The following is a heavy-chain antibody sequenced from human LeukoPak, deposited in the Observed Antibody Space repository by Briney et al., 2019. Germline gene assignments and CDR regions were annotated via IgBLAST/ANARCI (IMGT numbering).Heavy chain of an antibody. Sequence: GGSLRLSCAASGFTFSDYYMSWIRQAPGKGLEWVSYISSSGSTIYYADSVKGRLTISRDNAKNSLYLQMNSLRAEDTAVYYCARDWGVVPAAPTVLSDYWGQGTLVTVSS. D-gene: IGHD2-2*01. J-gene: IGHJ4*02. CDR2: ISSSGSTI. V-gene: IGHV3-11*04. CDR1: GFTFSDYY. CDR3: ARDWGVVPAAPTVLSDY.